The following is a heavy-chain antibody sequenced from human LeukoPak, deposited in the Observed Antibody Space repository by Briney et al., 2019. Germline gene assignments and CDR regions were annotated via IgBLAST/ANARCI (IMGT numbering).Heavy chain of an antibody. CDR1: GFTFSSYS. CDR2: ISSSSSYI. D-gene: IGHD3-22*01. V-gene: IGHV3-21*06. Sequence: GGSLRLSCAASGFTFSSYSMNWVRQAPGKGLEWVSSISSSSSYIYYADSVKGRFTISRDNSKNTLYLQMNSLRPEDTAVYYCARHYDSSGYHTIDYWGQGTLVTVSS. CDR3: ARHYDSSGYHTIDY. J-gene: IGHJ4*02.